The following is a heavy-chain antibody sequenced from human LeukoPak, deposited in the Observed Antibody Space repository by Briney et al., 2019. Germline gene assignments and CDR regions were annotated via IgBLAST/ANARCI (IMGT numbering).Heavy chain of an antibody. V-gene: IGHV3-66*01. CDR2: IYSGGST. CDR3: ARDRVYYDSSGYYSHAFDI. D-gene: IGHD3-22*01. J-gene: IGHJ3*02. CDR1: GFTVSSNY. Sequence: GGSLRLSCAASGFTVSSNYMSWVRQAPGKGLEWVSVIYSGGSTYYADSVKGRFTISRDNSKNTLYLQMNSLRAEDTAVYYCARDRVYYDSSGYYSHAFDIWGQATMVTVSS.